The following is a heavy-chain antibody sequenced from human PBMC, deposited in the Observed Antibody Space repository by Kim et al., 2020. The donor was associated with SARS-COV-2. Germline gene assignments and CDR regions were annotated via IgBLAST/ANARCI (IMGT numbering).Heavy chain of an antibody. Sequence: GGSLRLSCAASGFTFSSYAMHWVRQAPGKGLEWVAVISYDGSNKYYADSVKGRFTISRDNSKNTLYLQMNSLRAEDTAVYYCATLTGTTGYWGQGTLVTVSS. CDR3: ATLTGTTGY. CDR2: ISYDGSNK. V-gene: IGHV3-30-3*01. J-gene: IGHJ4*02. CDR1: GFTFSSYA. D-gene: IGHD1-7*01.